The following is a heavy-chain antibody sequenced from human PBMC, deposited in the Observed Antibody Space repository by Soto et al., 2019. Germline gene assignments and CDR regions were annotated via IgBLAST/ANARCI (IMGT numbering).Heavy chain of an antibody. D-gene: IGHD6-19*01. J-gene: IGHJ3*02. V-gene: IGHV3-23*01. Sequence: PXVSLRLACAASGFTFSSYAMSWVRQAPGKGLEWVSAISGSGGSTYYADSVKGRFTISRDNSKNTLYLQMNSLRAEDTAVYYCAKDTDRLFRYSSGWYLKGGAFDIWGQGTMVTVSS. CDR1: GFTFSSYA. CDR2: ISGSGGST. CDR3: AKDTDRLFRYSSGWYLKGGAFDI.